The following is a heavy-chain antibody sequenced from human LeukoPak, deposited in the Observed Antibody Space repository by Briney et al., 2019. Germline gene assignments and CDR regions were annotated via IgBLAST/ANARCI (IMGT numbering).Heavy chain of an antibody. CDR1: GFTFSSYS. Sequence: GGSLRLSCAASGFTFSSYSMNWVRQAPGKGLEWVSYISSSSSTIYYADSVKGRFTISRDNSKNTLYLQMNSLRAEDTAVYYCARSTTSYCSSTSGDHWGQGTLVTVSS. J-gene: IGHJ1*01. V-gene: IGHV3-48*01. D-gene: IGHD2-2*01. CDR2: ISSSSSTI. CDR3: ARSTTSYCSSTSGDH.